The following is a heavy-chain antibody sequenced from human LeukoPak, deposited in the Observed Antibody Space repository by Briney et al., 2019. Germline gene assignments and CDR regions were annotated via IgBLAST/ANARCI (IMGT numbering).Heavy chain of an antibody. V-gene: IGHV3-21*01. J-gene: IGHJ6*03. CDR1: GFTFSSYE. D-gene: IGHD6-19*01. CDR3: ARVAGTGYYYMDV. CDR2: ISSSSSYI. Sequence: GGSLRLSCAASGFTFSSYEMNWVRQAPGKGLEWVSSISSSSSYIYYADSVKGRFTISRDNAKNSLYLQMNSLRAEDTAVYYCARVAGTGYYYMDVWGKGTTVTVSS.